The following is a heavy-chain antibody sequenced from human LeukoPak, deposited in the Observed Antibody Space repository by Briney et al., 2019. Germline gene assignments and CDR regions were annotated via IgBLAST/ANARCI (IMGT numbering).Heavy chain of an antibody. V-gene: IGHV1-69*06. J-gene: IGHJ4*02. D-gene: IGHD5-18*01. Sequence: ASVKVSCKASGGTFSSYAISWVRQPPAQGLEWMGGIIPIFGTANYAQKFQGRVTITADKSTSTAYMELSSLRSEDTAVYYCARGDGYSSPYYFDYWGQGTLVTVSS. CDR2: IIPIFGTA. CDR3: ARGDGYSSPYYFDY. CDR1: GGTFSSYA.